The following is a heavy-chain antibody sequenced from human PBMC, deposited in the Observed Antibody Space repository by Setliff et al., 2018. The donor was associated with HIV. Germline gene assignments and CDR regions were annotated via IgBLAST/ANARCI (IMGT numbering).Heavy chain of an antibody. CDR3: ARTNHYYHSNFDY. V-gene: IGHV1-24*01. J-gene: IGHJ4*02. Sequence: ASVKVSCKVSGYTLSELSRHWVRQGPGKGLEWMGGFDPEDGQRIYAQKFQGWVTVTRDTSISTAYMELSRLRSDDTAVYYCARTNHYYHSNFDYWGQGTLVTVSS. D-gene: IGHD3-22*01. CDR2: FDPEDGQR. CDR1: GYTLSELS.